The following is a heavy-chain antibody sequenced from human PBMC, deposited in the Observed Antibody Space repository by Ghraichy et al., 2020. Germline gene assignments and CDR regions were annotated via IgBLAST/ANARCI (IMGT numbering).Heavy chain of an antibody. CDR2: ISYDATNK. D-gene: IGHD2-15*01. Sequence: GGSLRLSCAASGFTFGTYAMHWVRQAPGKGLAWLTVISYDATNKYYADSVKGRFTISRDNSKNTLYLQMSSLRAEDTAVYYCARDGCRYWGQGTLVTVSS. V-gene: IGHV3-30*04. J-gene: IGHJ4*02. CDR3: ARDGCRY. CDR1: GFTFGTYA.